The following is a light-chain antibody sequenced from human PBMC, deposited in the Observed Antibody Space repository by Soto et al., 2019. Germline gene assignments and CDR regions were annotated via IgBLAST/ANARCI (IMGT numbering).Light chain of an antibody. Sequence: QSALTQPASVSGSPGQSITISCTGTSRDVGGYNYVSWHQQHPGKAPKVIITEVSNRPSGVSNRFSGSKSGNTASLTISGRQAEDEAEYYCSSYVSYSTFVVFGGGTKLTVL. J-gene: IGLJ2*01. CDR3: SSYVSYSTFVV. CDR1: SRDVGGYNY. V-gene: IGLV2-14*01. CDR2: EVS.